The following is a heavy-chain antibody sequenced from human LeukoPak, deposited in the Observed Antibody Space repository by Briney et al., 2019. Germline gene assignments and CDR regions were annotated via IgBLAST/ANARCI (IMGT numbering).Heavy chain of an antibody. V-gene: IGHV4-30-2*01. D-gene: IGHD6-19*01. J-gene: IGHJ1*01. CDR2: IYHSGST. Sequence: SQTLSLTCTVSGGSISSGGYYWSWIRQPPGKGLEWIGYIYHSGSTYYNPSLKSRVTISVDRSKNQFSLKLSSVTAADTAVYYCARVYSSGSRAFQHWGQGTLVTVSS. CDR3: ARVYSSGSRAFQH. CDR1: GGSISSGGYY.